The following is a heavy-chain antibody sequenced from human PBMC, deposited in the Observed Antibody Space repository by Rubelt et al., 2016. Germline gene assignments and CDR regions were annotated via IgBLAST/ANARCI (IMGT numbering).Heavy chain of an antibody. J-gene: IGHJ5*02. V-gene: IGHV4-59*01. CDR3: TRGGVRGNWFDP. CDR1: GGSISGYY. CDR2: IYYSGST. D-gene: IGHD3-10*01. Sequence: QVQLQESGPGLVKPSETLSLSCTVSGGSISGYYWSWIRQPPGKGLEWIGYIYYSGSTNYNPSLKSRVTISVDTSKNQFSLNLISVTAADTAVYYCTRGGVRGNWFDPWGQGTLVTVSS.